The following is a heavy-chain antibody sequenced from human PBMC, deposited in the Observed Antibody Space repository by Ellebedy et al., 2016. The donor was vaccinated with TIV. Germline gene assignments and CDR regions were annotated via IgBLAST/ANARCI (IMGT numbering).Heavy chain of an antibody. D-gene: IGHD3-22*01. J-gene: IGHJ6*02. CDR1: GYTFTDYY. CDR2: INPNIGDT. V-gene: IGHV1-2*04. Sequence: AASVTVSCKASGYTFTDYYIHWVRQAPGQGLEWMGWINPNIGDTNYAQKFQGWVTMTWDTSISTAYMELSRLRSDDTAVYYCARGMGITTVYYYFAMDVWGHGTTVTVSS. CDR3: ARGMGITTVYYYFAMDV.